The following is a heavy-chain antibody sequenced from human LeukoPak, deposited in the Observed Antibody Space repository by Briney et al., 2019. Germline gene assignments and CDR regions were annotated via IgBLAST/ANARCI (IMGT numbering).Heavy chain of an antibody. CDR3: ARDKVVTAIPLIYYYYYGMDV. CDR1: GYTFTSYG. D-gene: IGHD2-21*02. V-gene: IGHV1-18*01. CDR2: ISAYNGNT. Sequence: ASVKVSCKASGYTFTSYGISWVRQAPGQGLEWMGWISAYNGNTNYAQKLQGRVTMTTDTSTSTAYMELRSLRSDDTAVHYCARDKVVTAIPLIYYYYYGMDVWGQGTTVTVSS. J-gene: IGHJ6*02.